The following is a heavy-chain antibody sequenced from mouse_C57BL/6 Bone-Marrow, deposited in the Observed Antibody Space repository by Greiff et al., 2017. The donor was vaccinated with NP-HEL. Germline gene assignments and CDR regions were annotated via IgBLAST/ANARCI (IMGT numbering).Heavy chain of an antibody. CDR2: IYPGSGST. CDR1: GYTFTSYW. J-gene: IGHJ3*01. D-gene: IGHD1-1*01. CDR3: ARGVYYYGFAY. Sequence: QVQLKQPGAELVKPGASVKMSCKASGYTFTSYWITWVKQRPGQGLEWIGDIYPGSGSTNYNEKFKSKATLTVDTSSSTAYMQLSSLTSEDAAVYYCARGVYYYGFAYWGQGTLVTVSA. V-gene: IGHV1-55*01.